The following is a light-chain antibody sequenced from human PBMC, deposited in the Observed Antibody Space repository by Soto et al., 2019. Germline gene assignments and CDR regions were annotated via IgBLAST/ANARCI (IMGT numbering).Light chain of an antibody. CDR3: AAWDDSLSGLV. J-gene: IGLJ3*02. CDR2: SNN. Sequence: QSVLTQPPSASGTPWQRVTISCSGSSSNIGSNYVYWYQQLPGTAPKLLIYSNNQRPSGVPDRFSGSKSGTSASLAISGLRSEDEADYYCAAWDDSLSGLVFGGGTKLTVL. CDR1: SSNIGSNY. V-gene: IGLV1-47*02.